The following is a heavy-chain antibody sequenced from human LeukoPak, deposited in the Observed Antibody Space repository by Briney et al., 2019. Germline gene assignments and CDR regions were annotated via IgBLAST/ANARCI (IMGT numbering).Heavy chain of an antibody. CDR2: ISGSGGST. V-gene: IGHV3-23*01. CDR1: GFTFSSYA. J-gene: IGHJ3*02. D-gene: IGHD1-26*01. Sequence: GGSLRLSCAASGFTFSSYAMSWVRQAPGKGPEWVSAISGSGGSTYYADSVKGRFTISRDNSKNTLYLQMNSLRAEDTAVYYCAKGLERSYDTFDIWGQGTMVTVSS. CDR3: AKGLERSYDTFDI.